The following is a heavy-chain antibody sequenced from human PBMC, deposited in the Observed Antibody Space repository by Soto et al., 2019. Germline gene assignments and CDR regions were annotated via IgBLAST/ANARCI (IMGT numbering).Heavy chain of an antibody. D-gene: IGHD3-16*01. J-gene: IGHJ4*02. V-gene: IGHV3-7*03. CDR2: IKPDGGAT. CDR3: FGGNGGPQ. Sequence: PGGSLRLSCATSDFTFRNSWINWVRQAPGKWLEWVANIKPDGGATNYVDSVKGRFTISRDNVRNSASLQMNSLRVEDTAVYFCFGGNGGPQWGQGXLVTVYS. CDR1: DFTFRNSW.